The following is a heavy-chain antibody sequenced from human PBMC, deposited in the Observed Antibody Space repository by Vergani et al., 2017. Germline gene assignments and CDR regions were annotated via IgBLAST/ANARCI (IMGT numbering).Heavy chain of an antibody. D-gene: IGHD3-3*01. V-gene: IGHV2-5*02. Sequence: QITLKESGPTLVKPTQTLTLTCTFSGFSLSTSGVGVGWIRQPPGKALEWLALICWDDERYSPSLKRRLTITKDTSKNQVVLTMTNMDPVDTATYYCAHRLGIFGVVNPNWFDPGGQGTLVTVSS. CDR3: AHRLGIFGVVNPNWFDP. CDR2: ICWDDE. J-gene: IGHJ5*02. CDR1: GFSLSTSGVG.